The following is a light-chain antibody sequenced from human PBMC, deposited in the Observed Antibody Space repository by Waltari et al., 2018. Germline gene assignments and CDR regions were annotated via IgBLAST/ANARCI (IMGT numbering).Light chain of an antibody. CDR2: WAS. CDR1: QYVLYSSNNKNY. Sequence: DIVMTQSPDSLAVSLGERATINCKSSQYVLYSSNNKNYLAWYQQKPGQPPKLLIYWASARESGVPDRFSGSGSETDFTLTISSLQAEDVAVYYCQQYYSTPRTFGQGTKVEIK. J-gene: IGKJ1*01. V-gene: IGKV4-1*01. CDR3: QQYYSTPRT.